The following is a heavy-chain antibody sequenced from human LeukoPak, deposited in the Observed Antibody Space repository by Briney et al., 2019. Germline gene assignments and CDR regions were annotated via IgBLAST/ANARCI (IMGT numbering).Heavy chain of an antibody. D-gene: IGHD6-13*01. J-gene: IGHJ4*02. CDR2: INPNSGGT. CDR1: GYTLTGYY. CDR3: ARDQAAAGYLTSGENFDY. V-gene: IGHV1-2*02. Sequence: ASLKVSWKASGYTLTGYYVHWVRQAPGQGGEWMGWINPNSGGTNYTQKFQGRVTMTRDTSISTAYMELSRLRSDDTAVYYCARDQAAAGYLTSGENFDYWGQGTLVTVSS.